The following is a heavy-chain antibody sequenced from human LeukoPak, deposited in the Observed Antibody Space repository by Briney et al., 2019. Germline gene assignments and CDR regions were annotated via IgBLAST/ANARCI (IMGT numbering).Heavy chain of an antibody. CDR1: GGSINNYY. Sequence: PSETLSLTCTVSGGSINNYYWSWIRQPLGKGLEWIGYIYYSGSTNYNPSLKSRVTISVDTSKNQFSLKLSSVTAADTAVYYCASSPVYYDSSGYYPPNYWGQGTLVTVSS. CDR2: IYYSGST. V-gene: IGHV4-59*08. J-gene: IGHJ4*02. D-gene: IGHD3-22*01. CDR3: ASSPVYYDSSGYYPPNY.